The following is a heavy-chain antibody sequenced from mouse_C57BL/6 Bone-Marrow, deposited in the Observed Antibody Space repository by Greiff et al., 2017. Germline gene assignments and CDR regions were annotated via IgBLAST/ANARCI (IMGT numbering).Heavy chain of an antibody. CDR1: GFTFSDYY. CDR2: INYDGSST. D-gene: IGHD2-3*01. J-gene: IGHJ4*01. V-gene: IGHV5-16*01. Sequence: EVKLMESEGGLVQPGSSMKLSCTASGFTFSDYYMAWVRQVPEKGLEWVANINYDGSSTYYLDSLKSRFIISRDNAKNILYLQMSSLKSEDTATYYCARVFDGYPYYYAMDYWGQGTSVTVSS. CDR3: ARVFDGYPYYYAMDY.